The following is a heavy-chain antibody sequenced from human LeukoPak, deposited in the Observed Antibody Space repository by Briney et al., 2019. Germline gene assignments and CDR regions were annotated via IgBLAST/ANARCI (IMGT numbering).Heavy chain of an antibody. CDR1: GFTCSSYA. V-gene: IGHV3-30*04. J-gene: IGHJ4*02. D-gene: IGHD2-2*01. CDR2: ISYDGSNK. CDR3: ARVGGGYCSSTSCPHNYFDY. Sequence: GGSLRLSCAASGFTCSSYAMHWVRQAPGKGLEWVAVISYDGSNKYYADSVKGRFTISRDNSKNTLYLQMNSLRAEDTAVYYCARVGGGYCSSTSCPHNYFDYWGQGTLVTVSS.